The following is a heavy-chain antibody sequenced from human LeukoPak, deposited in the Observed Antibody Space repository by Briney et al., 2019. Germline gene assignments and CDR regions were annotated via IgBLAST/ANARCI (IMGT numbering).Heavy chain of an antibody. J-gene: IGHJ3*02. CDR3: AREYYYAFDI. Sequence: SETLSLTCTVSGYSISSGYYWSWIRQPPGKGLEWIGYIYYSGSTNYNPSLKSRVTISVDTSKNQFSLKLSSVTAADTAVYYCAREYYYAFDIWGQGTMVTVSS. CDR1: GYSISSGYY. CDR2: IYYSGST. V-gene: IGHV4-61*01. D-gene: IGHD3-10*01.